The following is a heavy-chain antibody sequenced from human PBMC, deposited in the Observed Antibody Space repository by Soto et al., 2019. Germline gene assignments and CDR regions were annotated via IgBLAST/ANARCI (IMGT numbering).Heavy chain of an antibody. D-gene: IGHD4-17*01. CDR3: ARGDDQIDY. Sequence: QITLKESGPTLVKPTQPLTLTCTFSGLSLSTSGVGVGWIRQPPGKALEWLALIYWDDDKRYSPSLKSRLTITKDTSKNQVVLTMTNMDPVDTATYYCARGDDQIDYWGQGTLVTVSS. J-gene: IGHJ4*02. CDR1: GLSLSTSGVG. V-gene: IGHV2-5*02. CDR2: IYWDDDK.